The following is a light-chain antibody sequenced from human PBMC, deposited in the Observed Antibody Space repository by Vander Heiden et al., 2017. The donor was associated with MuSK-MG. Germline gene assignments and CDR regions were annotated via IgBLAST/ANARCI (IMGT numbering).Light chain of an antibody. CDR3: LQTTRRP. Sequence: SSQSLVYSDGNTCFHWIQQMPGQSPRRLIYKGYNWDSGVPDRFSASGSGTDFTLKISGVEDADVGVYYYLQTTRRPFGGGTKVEIK. CDR1: QSLVYSDGNTC. CDR2: KGY. V-gene: IGKV2D-30*01. J-gene: IGKJ4*01.